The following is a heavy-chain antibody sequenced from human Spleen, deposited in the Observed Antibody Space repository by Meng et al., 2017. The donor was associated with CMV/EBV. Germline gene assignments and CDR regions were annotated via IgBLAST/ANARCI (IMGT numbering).Heavy chain of an antibody. V-gene: IGHV1-2*02. J-gene: IGHJ5*02. CDR3: ARDAGFSNWFDP. CDR1: GYTFSDSL. CDR2: ISPNNGVT. Sequence: CRASGYTFSDSLIPWVRQAPGQGLEWMGWISPNNGVTKYAEKFQGRVTLTRDTSINTAYMELGGLRFDDTAVYYCARDAGFSNWFDPWGQGTLVTVSS.